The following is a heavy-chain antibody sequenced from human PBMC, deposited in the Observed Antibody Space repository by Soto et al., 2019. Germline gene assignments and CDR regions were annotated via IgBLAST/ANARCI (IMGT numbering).Heavy chain of an antibody. V-gene: IGHV4-30-2*01. CDR3: ARGLSSWYDSFDY. Sequence: PSETLSLTCAVSGGSISSCGYSWSWIRQPPGKGLEWIGYIYHSGSTYYNPSLKSRVTISVDRSKNQFSLKLSSVTAADTAVYYCARGLSSWYDSFDYWGQGTLVTVSS. D-gene: IGHD6-13*01. CDR1: GGSISSCGYS. J-gene: IGHJ4*02. CDR2: IYHSGST.